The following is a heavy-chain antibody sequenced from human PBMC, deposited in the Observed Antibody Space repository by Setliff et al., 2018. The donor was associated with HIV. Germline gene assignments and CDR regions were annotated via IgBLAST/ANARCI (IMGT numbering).Heavy chain of an antibody. Sequence: SETLSLTCTVSGGSIENLYWTWIRQPSGRGLEWIGYVYSTGSTKYNPSLKSRATMSDDTSKNQISLTLTSVSAADTAVYYCVSTSMGMTRKPIWYYHMDVWGHGITVTVSS. CDR3: VSTSMGMTRKPIWYYHMDV. J-gene: IGHJ6*03. CDR2: VYSTGST. D-gene: IGHD7-27*01. CDR1: GGSIENLY. V-gene: IGHV4-59*11.